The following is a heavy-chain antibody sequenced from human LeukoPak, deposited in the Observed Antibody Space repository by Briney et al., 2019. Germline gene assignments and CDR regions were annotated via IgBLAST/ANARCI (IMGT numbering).Heavy chain of an antibody. Sequence: GGSLRLSCAASGFTVSSNYMSWVRQAPGKGLEWVSIIYSGGSTFYADSVKGRFTISRDNSKNTLYLHMNSLRAEDTAVYYCARDYGGSSPFDYWGQGTLVTVSS. CDR3: ARDYGGSSPFDY. CDR2: IYSGGST. CDR1: GFTVSSNY. J-gene: IGHJ4*02. D-gene: IGHD4-23*01. V-gene: IGHV3-53*01.